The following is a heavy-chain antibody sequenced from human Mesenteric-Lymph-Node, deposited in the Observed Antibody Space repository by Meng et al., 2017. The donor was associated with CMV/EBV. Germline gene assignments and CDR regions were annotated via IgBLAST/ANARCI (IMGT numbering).Heavy chain of an antibody. J-gene: IGHJ6*02. CDR2: TYYMSRWYN. CDR1: GDSVSSNSAA. CDR3: ARGRRNYYGMDV. D-gene: IGHD5-24*01. Sequence: SQTLSLTCAISGDSVSSNSAAWNWIRQSPSRGLEWLGRTYYMSRWYNDYAESVKSRIVVSPDTSKNQFSLQLKSLSLEDTAVYYCARGRRNYYGMDVWGQGTTVTVSS. V-gene: IGHV6-1*01.